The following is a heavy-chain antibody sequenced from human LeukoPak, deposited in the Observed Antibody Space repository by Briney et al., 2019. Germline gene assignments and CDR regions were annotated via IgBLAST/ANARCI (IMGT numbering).Heavy chain of an antibody. Sequence: SQTLSLTCTVSGGSISSGSYYWSWIRQPAGKGLEWIGRIYTSGSTNYNPSLKSRVTISVDTSKNQFSLKLSSVTAADTAVSYCARSFDRPGIVGATYQHWGQGTLVTVSS. V-gene: IGHV4-61*02. D-gene: IGHD1-26*01. CDR1: GGSISSGSYY. J-gene: IGHJ1*01. CDR2: IYTSGST. CDR3: ARSFDRPGIVGATYQH.